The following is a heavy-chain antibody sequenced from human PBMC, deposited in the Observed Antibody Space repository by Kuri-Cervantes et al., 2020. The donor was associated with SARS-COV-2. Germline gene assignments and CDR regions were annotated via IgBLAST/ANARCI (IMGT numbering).Heavy chain of an antibody. Sequence: SSVNVSCKSSGGTFSSYAISWVRQAPGQGLEWMGGIIPIFGTANYAQKFQGRVTITADESTSTAYMELSSLRSEDPAVYYCARYELGTTTSFDYWGQGTLVTVSS. CDR1: GGTFSSYA. V-gene: IGHV1-69*13. CDR3: ARYELGTTTSFDY. D-gene: IGHD7-27*01. CDR2: IIPIFGTA. J-gene: IGHJ4*02.